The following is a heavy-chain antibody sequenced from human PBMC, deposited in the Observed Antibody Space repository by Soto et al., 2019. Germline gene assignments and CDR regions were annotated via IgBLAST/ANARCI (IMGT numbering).Heavy chain of an antibody. V-gene: IGHV4-38-2*01. J-gene: IGHJ6*02. Sequence: PSETLSLTCAVSGYSISSGYYWGWIRQPPGXGLEWIGSIYHSGSTYYNPSLKSRVTISVDTSKNQFSLRLSSVTAADTAVYYCARVVSGYSSSWWRDYYYYGMDVWGQGTTVTVSS. CDR1: GYSISSGYY. CDR3: ARVVSGYSSSWWRDYYYYGMDV. CDR2: IYHSGST. D-gene: IGHD6-13*01.